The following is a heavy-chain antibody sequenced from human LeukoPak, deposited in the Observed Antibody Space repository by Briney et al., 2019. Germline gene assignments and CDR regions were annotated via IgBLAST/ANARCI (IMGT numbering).Heavy chain of an antibody. Sequence: GGSLRLSXAASGFTVSSNYMSWVRQAPGKGLEWVSVIYSGGSTYYADSVKGRFTISRDNSKNTLYLQMNSLRAEDTAVYYCARVSPSDAFDIWGRGTMVTVSS. V-gene: IGHV3-66*02. CDR3: ARVSPSDAFDI. J-gene: IGHJ3*02. CDR1: GFTVSSNY. CDR2: IYSGGST.